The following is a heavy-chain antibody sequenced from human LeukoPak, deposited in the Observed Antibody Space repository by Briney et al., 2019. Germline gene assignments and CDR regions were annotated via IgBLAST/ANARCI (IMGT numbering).Heavy chain of an antibody. Sequence: SETLSLTCTVSGYSISSGYHWGWIRQPPGKGLEWIGNIYRSGSTYYNPSLRSRVTISVDTSKNQFSLKLSSVTAADTAVYYCASSHSSSWYLDYWGQGTLVTVSS. J-gene: IGHJ4*02. CDR2: IYRSGST. CDR3: ASSHSSSWYLDY. V-gene: IGHV4-38-2*02. D-gene: IGHD6-13*01. CDR1: GYSISSGYH.